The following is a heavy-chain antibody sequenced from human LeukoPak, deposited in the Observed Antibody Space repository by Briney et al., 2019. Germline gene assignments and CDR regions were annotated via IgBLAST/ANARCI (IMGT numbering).Heavy chain of an antibody. CDR1: GLTFSDYY. CDR3: ARPADYDFWSGYYGPIDY. CDR2: ISSSGSSI. V-gene: IGHV3-11*04. D-gene: IGHD3-3*01. J-gene: IGHJ4*02. Sequence: GGSLRLSCAASGLTFSDYYMSWIRQAPGKGLEGVSYISSSGSSIYYADSVKGRFTISRDNAKNSLYLQMNSLRAEDTAVYYCARPADYDFWSGYYGPIDYWGQGTLVTVSS.